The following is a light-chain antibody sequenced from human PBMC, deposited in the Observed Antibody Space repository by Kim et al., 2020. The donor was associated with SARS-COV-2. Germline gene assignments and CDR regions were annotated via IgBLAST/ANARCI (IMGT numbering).Light chain of an antibody. V-gene: IGLV1-47*01. CDR1: RSNIGINY. J-gene: IGLJ2*01. Sequence: QSVLTQPPSASGTPGQRVTISCSGSRSNIGINYAYWYQQVPGTAPKLLIYKNNQRPSGIPDRFSASKSGTSASLAISGLRSEDEADYYCASWDDSLGARVFGGGTQLTVL. CDR3: ASWDDSLGARV. CDR2: KNN.